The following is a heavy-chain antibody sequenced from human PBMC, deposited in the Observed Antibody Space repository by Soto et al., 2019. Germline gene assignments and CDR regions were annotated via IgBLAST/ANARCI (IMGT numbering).Heavy chain of an antibody. Sequence: QVQLQESGPGLVKPSQTLSLTCTVSGGSISSGGYYWSWIRQHPGKGLEWIGYIYYSGSTYYNPSLKSRVTISVDWSKIQFSRKLSSVTAADTAVYYCAAVVVSTHDAGDIWGQGTMVTVSS. CDR2: IYYSGST. CDR1: GGSISSGGYY. CDR3: AAVVVSTHDAGDI. V-gene: IGHV4-31*03. D-gene: IGHD3-22*01. J-gene: IGHJ3*02.